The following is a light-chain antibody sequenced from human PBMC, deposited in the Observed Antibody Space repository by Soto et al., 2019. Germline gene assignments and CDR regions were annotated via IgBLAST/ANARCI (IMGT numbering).Light chain of an antibody. J-gene: IGLJ2*01. CDR3: AAWDDSLSGPHVV. Sequence: QSVLTQPPSASGTPGQRVTISCSGSSSNIGSNYVYWYQQLPGTAPKLLIYRNNQRPSGVPDRFSGSKSGTSASLAISGLRSEDEADYYCAAWDDSLSGPHVVFGGGTNSPS. CDR2: RNN. V-gene: IGLV1-47*01. CDR1: SSNIGSNY.